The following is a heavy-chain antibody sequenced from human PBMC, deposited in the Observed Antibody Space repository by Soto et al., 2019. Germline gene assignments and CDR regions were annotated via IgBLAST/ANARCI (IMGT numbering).Heavy chain of an antibody. CDR3: ARETMWPYVRYYYYHMDV. Sequence: QVQLQESGPGLVKPSQTLSLTCSVSGASITSRGSYWTWIRQPPGKGLEWIGHISYSGNTFYHSSLQSRLTISVDTSKNQFSLKMTSVTAADTAVYFCARETMWPYVRYYYYHMDVWGQGTTVPVSS. D-gene: IGHD3-16*01. CDR2: ISYSGNT. CDR1: GASITSRGSY. J-gene: IGHJ6*02. V-gene: IGHV4-30-4*01.